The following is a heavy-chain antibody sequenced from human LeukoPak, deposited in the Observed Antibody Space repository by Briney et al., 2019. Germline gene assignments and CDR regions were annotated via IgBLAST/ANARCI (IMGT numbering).Heavy chain of an antibody. V-gene: IGHV1-2*02. D-gene: IGHD5-24*01. Sequence: ASVKVSCKASGYTFTGYYMHWVRQAPGQGLEWMGWINPNSGGTNYAQKFQGRVTMTTDTSTSTAYMELRSLRSDDTAVYYCARALIDGYKELGYWGQGTLVTVSS. CDR1: GYTFTGYY. J-gene: IGHJ4*02. CDR3: ARALIDGYKELGY. CDR2: INPNSGGT.